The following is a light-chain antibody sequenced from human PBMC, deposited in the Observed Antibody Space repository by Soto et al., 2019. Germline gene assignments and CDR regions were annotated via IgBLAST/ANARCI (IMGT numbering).Light chain of an antibody. CDR3: QQRYHWLT. Sequence: IVLTQSPATLSLSPAERATLSCRARTTVSTYLSWYQHKHGQSPSLLIYGASNRATGIPARFSGSGSGPDFTLTISSLDPEDSAVYYLQQRYHWLTFGVGDKLEI. V-gene: IGKV3-11*01. J-gene: IGKJ4*01. CDR2: GAS. CDR1: TTVSTY.